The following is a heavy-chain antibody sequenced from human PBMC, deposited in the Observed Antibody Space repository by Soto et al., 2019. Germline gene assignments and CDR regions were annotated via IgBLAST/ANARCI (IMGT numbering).Heavy chain of an antibody. J-gene: IGHJ4*02. CDR1: GFMLSAYG. CDR2: IWYDGSEK. V-gene: IGHV3-33*01. Sequence: QVQLVESGGGVVQPGTSLRLSCVASGFMLSAYGMHWVRQAPGKGLGGVAVIWYDGSEKYYADSVKGRFTISRDTSKNTLYLQMNSLRDEDTAVYYCARDRGGTDNDLTFDHWGQGALVPVSS. D-gene: IGHD3-3*01. CDR3: ARDRGGTDNDLTFDH.